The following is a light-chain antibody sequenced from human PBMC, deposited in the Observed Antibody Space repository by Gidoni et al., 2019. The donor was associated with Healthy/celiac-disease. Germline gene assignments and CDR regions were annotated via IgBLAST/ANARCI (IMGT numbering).Light chain of an antibody. CDR2: AAS. V-gene: IGKV1-27*01. CDR1: KGISND. Sequence: IQMTQSPSSLSASVGDVVTSTCRASKGISNDLAWYQQKPGKVPKLLIYAASTLQSGVPSRFSGSGSGTDFTLTISSLQSEDVATYYCQKYNRAPWTFGQGTKVELK. J-gene: IGKJ1*01. CDR3: QKYNRAPWT.